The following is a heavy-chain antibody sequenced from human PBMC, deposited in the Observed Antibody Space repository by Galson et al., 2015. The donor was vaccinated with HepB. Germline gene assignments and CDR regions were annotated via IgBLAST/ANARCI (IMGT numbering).Heavy chain of an antibody. CDR1: GFSFSNYA. Sequence: SLRLSCAASGFSFSNYAMHWVRQAPGKGLEYVSAISSKGGSTYYASSLKDRFTISRDNSKNALFLQMGSLRAEDMAVYYCARGGRSSWYYFDYWGQGTLVTVSS. CDR3: ARGGRSSWYYFDY. V-gene: IGHV3-64*01. J-gene: IGHJ4*02. CDR2: ISSKGGST. D-gene: IGHD6-13*01.